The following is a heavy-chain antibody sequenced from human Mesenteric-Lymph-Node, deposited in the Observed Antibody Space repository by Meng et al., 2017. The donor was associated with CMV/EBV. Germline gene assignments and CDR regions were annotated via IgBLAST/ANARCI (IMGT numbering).Heavy chain of an antibody. J-gene: IGHJ6*02. D-gene: IGHD5-24*01. Sequence: ASVKVSCKASGYTFIAHYAYWVRQAPGQGYEWMGRINPDGGYTEYAQKFQGRVTMTSDMSITTAYMELSSLRPDDTAVYYCARKRAGYNMYAMDVWGQGTSVTVSS. CDR2: INPDGGYT. CDR3: ARKRAGYNMYAMDV. V-gene: IGHV1-2*02. CDR1: GYTFIAHY.